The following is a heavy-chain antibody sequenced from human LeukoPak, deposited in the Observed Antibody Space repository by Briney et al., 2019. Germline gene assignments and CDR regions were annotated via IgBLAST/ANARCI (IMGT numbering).Heavy chain of an antibody. CDR1: GYTFTSYG. J-gene: IGHJ6*02. Sequence: ASVKVSCKASGYTFTSYGISWVRQAPGQGLEWTGWISAYNGNTNYAQKLQGRVTMTTDTSTSTAYMELRSLRSDDTAVYYCARDGIAVAGTHYYYGMDVWGQGTTVTVSS. V-gene: IGHV1-18*01. D-gene: IGHD6-19*01. CDR2: ISAYNGNT. CDR3: ARDGIAVAGTHYYYGMDV.